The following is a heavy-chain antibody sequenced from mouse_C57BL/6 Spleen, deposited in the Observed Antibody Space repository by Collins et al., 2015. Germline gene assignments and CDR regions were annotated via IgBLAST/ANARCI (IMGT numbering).Heavy chain of an antibody. J-gene: IGHJ3*01. Sequence: EVMLVESGGGLVKPGGSLKLSCAASGFTFSSYAMSWVRQTPEKRLEWVATISSGGSYTYYPDSVKGRFTISRDNAKNTLYLQMSSLRSEDTAMYYCASSPIFWGQGTLVTVSA. V-gene: IGHV5-9-1*01. CDR1: GFTFSSYA. CDR2: ISSGGSYT. CDR3: ASSPIF.